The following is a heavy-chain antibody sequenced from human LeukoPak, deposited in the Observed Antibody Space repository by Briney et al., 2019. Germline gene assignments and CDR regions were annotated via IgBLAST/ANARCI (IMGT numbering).Heavy chain of an antibody. D-gene: IGHD1-26*01. CDR2: INPNSGGT. J-gene: IGHJ3*02. Sequence: ASVTVSFKASGYTFTVYYMHWVRQAPGQGREWMGWINPNSGGTNYSQKFQGRVTMTRDTSISTAYMELSRLRSDDTAVYYCAREYSGSYQDAFDIWGQGTMVTVSS. CDR3: AREYSGSYQDAFDI. CDR1: GYTFTVYY. V-gene: IGHV1-2*02.